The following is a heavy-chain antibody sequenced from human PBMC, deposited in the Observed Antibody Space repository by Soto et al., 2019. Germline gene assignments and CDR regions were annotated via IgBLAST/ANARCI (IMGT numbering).Heavy chain of an antibody. CDR3: ARGTEFGYFDY. Sequence: QVQLQESGPGLVKPSQTLSLTCTVSGGSISSGGYYWSWIRQHPGKGLEWIGYIYYSGSTYYNPSIKSRITISVDTSKNQFSLKLSSVTAADTAVYYCARGTEFGYFDYWGQGTLVTVSS. J-gene: IGHJ4*02. V-gene: IGHV4-31*03. D-gene: IGHD3-10*01. CDR2: IYYSGST. CDR1: GGSISSGGYY.